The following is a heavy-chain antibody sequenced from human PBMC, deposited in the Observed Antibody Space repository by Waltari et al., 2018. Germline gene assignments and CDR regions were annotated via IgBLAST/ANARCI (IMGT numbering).Heavy chain of an antibody. CDR1: GFTVRSSW. J-gene: IGHJ5*02. CDR3: ARVRLGDYVIST. CDR2: MNGDGTNI. Sequence: EVQLVESGGGLVQPGGSLRLSCAASGFTVRSSWMNWVRQVPGKGLVWVSRMNGDGTNILYADSVKGRFTISRDNAKNTLYLQMNSLRAEDTAVYYCARVRLGDYVISTWGQGTLVTVSS. V-gene: IGHV3-74*01. D-gene: IGHD4-17*01.